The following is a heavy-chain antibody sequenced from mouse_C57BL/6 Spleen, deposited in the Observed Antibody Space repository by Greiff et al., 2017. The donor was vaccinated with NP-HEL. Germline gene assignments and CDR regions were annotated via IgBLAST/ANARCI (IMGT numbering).Heavy chain of an antibody. CDR1: GYTFTSYW. J-gene: IGHJ4*01. CDR3: AHNWDVYAMDY. CDR2: IHPNSGST. Sequence: QVQLQQPGAELVKPGASVKLSCKASGYTFTSYWMHWVKQRPGQGLEWIGMIHPNSGSTNYNEKFKSKATLTVDTSSSTAYMQLSSLTSEDSAVYYCAHNWDVYAMDYWGQGTSVTVSS. D-gene: IGHD4-1*01. V-gene: IGHV1-64*01.